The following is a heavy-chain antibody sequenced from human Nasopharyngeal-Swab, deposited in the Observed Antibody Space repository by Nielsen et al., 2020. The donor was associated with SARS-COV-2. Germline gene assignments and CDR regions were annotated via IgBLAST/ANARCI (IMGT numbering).Heavy chain of an antibody. D-gene: IGHD7-27*01. CDR1: GFTFSSYS. J-gene: IGHJ4*02. Sequence: GESLKISCAASGFTFSSYSMNWVRQAPGKGLEWVSSISSSSSYIYYADSVKGRFTISRDNAKNSLYLQMNSLRAEDTAVYYCARDGPEPKNWGVLCYWGQGTLVTVSS. CDR2: ISSSSSYI. CDR3: ARDGPEPKNWGVLCY. V-gene: IGHV3-21*01.